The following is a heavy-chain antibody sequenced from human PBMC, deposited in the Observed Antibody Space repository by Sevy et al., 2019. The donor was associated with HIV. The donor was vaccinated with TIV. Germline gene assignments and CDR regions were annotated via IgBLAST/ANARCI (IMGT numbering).Heavy chain of an antibody. Sequence: SETLSLTCTVSGGSISSGGYYWSWIRQHPGKGLEWIGYIYYSGSTYYNPSLKSRVTISVNTSKYQFSLKLSSVTAADTAVYYCARGSIAAGGDYYYYGMDVWGQGTTVTVS. CDR2: IYYSGST. CDR3: ARGSIAAGGDYYYYGMDV. V-gene: IGHV4-31*03. CDR1: GGSISSGGYY. D-gene: IGHD6-13*01. J-gene: IGHJ6*02.